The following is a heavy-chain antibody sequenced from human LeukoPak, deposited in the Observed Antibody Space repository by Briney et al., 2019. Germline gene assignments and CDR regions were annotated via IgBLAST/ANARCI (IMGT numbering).Heavy chain of an antibody. J-gene: IGHJ3*02. CDR2: IYTSGIT. Sequence: SETLSLTCTVSGASISSYYWSWIQQPAGNRLEWIGRIYTSGITNYNPSLKSRVTMSVDMSKNQFSLKLSSVTAADTAVYYCARATPFWSGYYTAFDIWGQGTMVTVSS. CDR1: GASISSYY. CDR3: ARATPFWSGYYTAFDI. D-gene: IGHD3-3*01. V-gene: IGHV4-4*07.